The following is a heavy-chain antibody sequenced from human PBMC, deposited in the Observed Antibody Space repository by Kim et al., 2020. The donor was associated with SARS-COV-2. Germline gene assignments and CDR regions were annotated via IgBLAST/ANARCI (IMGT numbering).Heavy chain of an antibody. Sequence: DSVKGRFSISRDHTRNTLYLQMNSLRADDTALYYCVKEGYPVGSGSWYDPWGQGTPVTISS. J-gene: IGHJ5*02. CDR3: VKEGYPVGSGSWYDP. D-gene: IGHD3-10*01. V-gene: IGHV3-9*01.